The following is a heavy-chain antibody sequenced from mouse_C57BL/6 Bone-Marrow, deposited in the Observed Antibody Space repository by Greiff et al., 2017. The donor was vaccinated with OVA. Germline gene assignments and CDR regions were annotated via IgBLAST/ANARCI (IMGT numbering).Heavy chain of an antibody. CDR3: ARRDYDYDAWFAY. CDR1: GFTFSDYG. Sequence: EVKLVDSGGGLVKPGGSLKLSCAASGFTFSDYGMHWVRQAPEKGLEWVAYISSGSSTIYYAATVKGRFTISRDNAKNTLFLQMTSLRAEDTAMYYCARRDYDYDAWFAYWGQGTLVTVSA. V-gene: IGHV5-17*01. J-gene: IGHJ3*01. CDR2: ISSGSSTI. D-gene: IGHD2-4*01.